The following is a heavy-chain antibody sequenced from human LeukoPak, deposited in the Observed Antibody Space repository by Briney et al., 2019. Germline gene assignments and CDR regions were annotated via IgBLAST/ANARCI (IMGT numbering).Heavy chain of an antibody. D-gene: IGHD6-19*01. J-gene: IGHJ4*02. CDR1: GGSFCGYY. Sequence: SETLSLTCAVYGGSFCGYYWSWIRQPPGKGLEWIGEINHSGSTNYNPSLKSRVTISVDTSKNQFSLKLSSVTAADTAVYYCARGPLDASGWYYFDYWGQGTLVTVSS. CDR3: ARGPLDASGWYYFDY. CDR2: INHSGST. V-gene: IGHV4-34*01.